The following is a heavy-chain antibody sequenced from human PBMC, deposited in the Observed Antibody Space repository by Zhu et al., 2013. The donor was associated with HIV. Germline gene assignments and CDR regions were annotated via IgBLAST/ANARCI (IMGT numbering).Heavy chain of an antibody. D-gene: IGHD2-8*02. Sequence: QVQLVQSGAEVRRPGASVKVSCTSSGYTFTNYGINWVRQATGHGLEWMGWVNPTSGHAGYAQKFQGRVTITRNTSISTVYMELRSLRSDDTAVYYCARMDKGSCTATTCPDWFDPGAREPWSPSPQ. J-gene: IGHJ5*02. CDR3: ARMDKGSCTATTCPDWFDP. CDR1: GYTFTNYG. CDR2: VNPTSGHA. V-gene: IGHV1-8*01.